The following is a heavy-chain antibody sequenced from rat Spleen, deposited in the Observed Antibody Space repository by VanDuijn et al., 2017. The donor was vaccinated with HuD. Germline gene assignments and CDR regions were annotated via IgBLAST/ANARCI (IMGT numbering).Heavy chain of an antibody. J-gene: IGHJ2*01. V-gene: IGHV5S23*01. D-gene: IGHD1-9*01. CDR1: GLTFSDYA. CDR3: ARRHYGYTDYFDY. Sequence: EVQLVESGGDLVQPGRSLKLSCAASGLTFSDYAMAWVRQAPTKGLEWVASISTGGGNTYYRDSVKGRFTISRDDAKSTLYLQMDSLRSEETATYYCARRHYGYTDYFDYWGQGVMVTVSS. CDR2: ISTGGGNT.